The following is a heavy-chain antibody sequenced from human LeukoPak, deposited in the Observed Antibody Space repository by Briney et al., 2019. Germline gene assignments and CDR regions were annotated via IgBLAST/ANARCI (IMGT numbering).Heavy chain of an antibody. V-gene: IGHV4-59*01. Sequence: KPSETLSLTCTVSGGSISNYFWGWIRQPPGKGLEWIGYIYYTGTTNYNPSLKSRVTISVDTAKNQFSLNVRSVTAADTAVYYCARELYSGYDYWGQGILVTVSS. CDR2: IYYTGTT. D-gene: IGHD5-12*01. CDR3: ARELYSGYDY. CDR1: GGSISNYF. J-gene: IGHJ4*02.